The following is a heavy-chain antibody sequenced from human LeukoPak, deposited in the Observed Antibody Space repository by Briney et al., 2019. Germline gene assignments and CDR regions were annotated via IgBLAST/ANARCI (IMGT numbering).Heavy chain of an antibody. J-gene: IGHJ5*01. Sequence: GGSLRLSCTASGFTFSSYAMSWVRQAPGRGLQWVSAVSGSGGSTYYADSVKGRFTISRDNSKNTLYLQMNSLKSEDTAVYYCAKEKELHDSWGQGTLVTVSS. V-gene: IGHV3-23*01. CDR2: VSGSGGST. CDR1: GFTFSSYA. D-gene: IGHD1-26*01. CDR3: AKEKELHDS.